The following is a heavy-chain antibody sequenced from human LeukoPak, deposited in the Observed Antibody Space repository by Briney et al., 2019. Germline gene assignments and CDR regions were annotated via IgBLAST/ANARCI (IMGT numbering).Heavy chain of an antibody. V-gene: IGHV1-24*01. J-gene: IGHJ4*02. D-gene: IGHD3-10*01. CDR1: GHTLTELA. CDR3: TTWMVRGVIDY. Sequence: ASVKVSCKVSGHTLTELAMHWVRQAPGKGLEWMGSFDPEDGETIYEQKFQGRITMTEDTSTDTAYMELSRLRFEDKAVYYCTTWMVRGVIDYWGQGTLVTVSS. CDR2: FDPEDGET.